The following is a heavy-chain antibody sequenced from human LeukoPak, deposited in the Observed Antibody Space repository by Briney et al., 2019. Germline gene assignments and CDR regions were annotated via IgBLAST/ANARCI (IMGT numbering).Heavy chain of an antibody. V-gene: IGHV3-21*01. CDR3: ASVCSGGSCSFDY. D-gene: IGHD2-15*01. J-gene: IGHJ4*02. CDR2: ISSSSSYI. CDR1: GLTFSSYS. Sequence: PGGSLRLSCAASGLTFSSYSMNWVRQAPGKGLEWVSSISSSSSYIYYADSVKGRFTIPRDNAKNSLYLQMNSLRAEDTAVYYCASVCSGGSCSFDYWGQGTLVTVSS.